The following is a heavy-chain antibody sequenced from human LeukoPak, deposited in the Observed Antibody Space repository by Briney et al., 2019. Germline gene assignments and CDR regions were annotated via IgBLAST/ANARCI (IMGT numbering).Heavy chain of an antibody. Sequence: ASVKVSCKASGYTFTSYDINWVRQATGQGLEWMGWMNPNSGNTGYAQKFQGRVTITRNTSISTAYMELSSLRSEDTAVYYCAREGPSGSYPDYWGQGTLVTVSS. J-gene: IGHJ4*02. D-gene: IGHD1-26*01. CDR3: AREGPSGSYPDY. CDR1: GYTFTSYD. V-gene: IGHV1-8*03. CDR2: MNPNSGNT.